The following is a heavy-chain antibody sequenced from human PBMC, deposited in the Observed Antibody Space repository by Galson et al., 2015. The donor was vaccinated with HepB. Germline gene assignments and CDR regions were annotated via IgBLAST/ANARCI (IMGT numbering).Heavy chain of an antibody. CDR3: ARGYCGGDCSYHYYYYYMDV. CDR2: INTNTGNP. CDR1: GYTFTSYA. Sequence: SVKVSCKASGYTFTSYAMNWVRQAPGQGLEWMGWINTNTGNPTYAQGFTGRFVFSLDTSVSTAYLQISSLKAEDTAVYYCARGYCGGDCSYHYYYYYMDVWGKGTTVTVSS. V-gene: IGHV7-4-1*02. D-gene: IGHD2-21*01. J-gene: IGHJ6*03.